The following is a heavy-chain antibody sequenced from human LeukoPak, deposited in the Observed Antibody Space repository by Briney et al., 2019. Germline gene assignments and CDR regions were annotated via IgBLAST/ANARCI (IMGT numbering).Heavy chain of an antibody. CDR1: GFSFSSYW. V-gene: IGHV3-7*01. J-gene: IGHJ4*02. D-gene: IGHD5-18*01. CDR3: ARDPTRGYSYGYGDH. Sequence: GESLRLSCEVSGFSFSSYWMNWVRQPPGKRLEWVANIMGDGSEKYYGDSVKGRFTISRDNAKNSLYLQMNSLRAEDTAVYYCARDPTRGYSYGYGDHWGQGSLVIVSS. CDR2: IMGDGSEK.